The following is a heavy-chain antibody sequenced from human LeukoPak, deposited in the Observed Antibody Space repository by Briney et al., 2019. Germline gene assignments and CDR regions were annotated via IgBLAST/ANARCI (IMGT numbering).Heavy chain of an antibody. CDR2: IYYSGST. Sequence: SQTLSLTCTVSGGSISSGGYYWSWIRQHPGKGLEWIGYIYYSGSTYYNPSLKSRVTISVDTSKNQFSLKLSSVTAADTAVYYCAREFSSIAVAGTAAFDIWGQGTMVTVSS. D-gene: IGHD6-19*01. J-gene: IGHJ3*02. CDR1: GGSISSGGYY. V-gene: IGHV4-31*03. CDR3: AREFSSIAVAGTAAFDI.